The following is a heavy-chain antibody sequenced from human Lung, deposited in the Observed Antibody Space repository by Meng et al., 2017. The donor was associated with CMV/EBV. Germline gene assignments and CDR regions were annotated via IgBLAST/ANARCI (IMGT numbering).Heavy chain of an antibody. D-gene: IGHD6-19*01. Sequence: QVPLVQTGAEVKKPGAAVKVSFKASGYTFTSYDINCVRQGTGQGLEWMGWMNPNRGTTGYAQKFQGRVTMTRNISKSTAYMDLSSLRSEDTAVYYCATGVADFEYWGQGTLVTVSS. J-gene: IGHJ4*02. CDR2: MNPNRGTT. CDR3: ATGVADFEY. CDR1: GYTFTSYD. V-gene: IGHV1-8*01.